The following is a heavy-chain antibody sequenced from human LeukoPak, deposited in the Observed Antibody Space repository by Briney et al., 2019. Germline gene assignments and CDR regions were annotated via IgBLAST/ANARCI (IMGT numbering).Heavy chain of an antibody. J-gene: IGHJ4*02. Sequence: PSETLSLTCTVSGGSISSCDYYWSWIRQPPGKGLEWIGYIYYSGSTYYNPSLKSRITISVDTSKNQFSLKLSSVTAADTAVYYCARDQVIVPAVDYWGQGTLVTV. CDR2: IYYSGST. D-gene: IGHD2-2*01. CDR3: ARDQVIVPAVDY. V-gene: IGHV4-30-4*08. CDR1: GGSISSCDYY.